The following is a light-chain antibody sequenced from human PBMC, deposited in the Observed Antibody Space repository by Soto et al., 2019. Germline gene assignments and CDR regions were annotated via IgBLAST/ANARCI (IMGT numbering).Light chain of an antibody. CDR1: QSVSNSY. Sequence: EIVLTQSPATLSLSPGERATLSCGASQSVSNSYLAWYQQKPGLAPRLLIYDASSTATGIPDRFSGSGSGTAFTLTISRLEPEDFAVYYCQQYNSYSYTFGQGTKLEIK. V-gene: IGKV3D-20*01. CDR2: DAS. CDR3: QQYNSYSYT. J-gene: IGKJ2*01.